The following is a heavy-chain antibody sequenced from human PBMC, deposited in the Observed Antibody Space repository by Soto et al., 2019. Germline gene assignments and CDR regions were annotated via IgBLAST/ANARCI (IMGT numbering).Heavy chain of an antibody. V-gene: IGHV3-23*01. Sequence: PGGSPRLCCAACGVTVCSYGMSWVRQAPGKGLEWVSVISDGGGSTFYADSVKGRFTISRDNSKNTLYLQMNGLRADDTAVYYCAKDRGSSLYHGFDPWGQGTLVTVSS. J-gene: IGHJ5*02. D-gene: IGHD6-13*01. CDR3: AKDRGSSLYHGFDP. CDR2: ISDGGGST. CDR1: GVTVCSYG.